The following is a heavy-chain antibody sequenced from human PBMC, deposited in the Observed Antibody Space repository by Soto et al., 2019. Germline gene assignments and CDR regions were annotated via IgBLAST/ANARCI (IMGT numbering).Heavy chain of an antibody. CDR1: GGSISSGDYY. D-gene: IGHD2-15*01. J-gene: IGHJ4*02. V-gene: IGHV4-30-4*01. CDR2: IYYSGST. CDR3: ARVADCSGGRCYFSVDY. Sequence: QVQLQESGPGLVKPSQTLSLTCTVSGGSISSGDYYWSWIRQPPGKGLEWIGYIYYSGSTYYNPSLKMRVTISVETSQNQFALELRSVTAADTAVYYCARVADCSGGRCYFSVDYWGQGTLVTVSS.